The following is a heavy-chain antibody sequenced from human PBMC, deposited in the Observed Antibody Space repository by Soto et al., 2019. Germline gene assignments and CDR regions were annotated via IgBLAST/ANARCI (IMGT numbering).Heavy chain of an antibody. D-gene: IGHD2-8*01. V-gene: IGHV1-18*01. CDR1: GYTFTSYG. Sequence: GASVTVSCKASGYTFTSYGISWVRQAPGQGLEWMGWISAYNGNTNYAQKLQGRVTMTTDTSTSTAYMELRSLRSDDTAVYYCASGYCTNGVCYYFDYWGQGTLVTVSS. CDR3: ASGYCTNGVCYYFDY. CDR2: ISAYNGNT. J-gene: IGHJ4*02.